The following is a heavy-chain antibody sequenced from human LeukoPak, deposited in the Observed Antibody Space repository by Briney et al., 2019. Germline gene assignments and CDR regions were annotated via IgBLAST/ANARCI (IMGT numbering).Heavy chain of an antibody. V-gene: IGHV3-48*02. CDR3: ARILSGSGSYGAFDI. J-gene: IGHJ3*02. CDR1: GFTFSGYS. Sequence: GGSLRLSCAASGFTFSGYSMNWVRQAPGKGLEWVSYISSSSTTYYADSVKGRFTISRDNAKNSLYLQMNSLRDEDTAVYYCARILSGSGSYGAFDIWGQGTMVTVSS. D-gene: IGHD1-26*01. CDR2: ISSSSTT.